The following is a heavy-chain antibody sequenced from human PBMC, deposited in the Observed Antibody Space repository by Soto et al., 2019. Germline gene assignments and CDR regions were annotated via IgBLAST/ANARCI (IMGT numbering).Heavy chain of an antibody. V-gene: IGHV4-39*01. J-gene: IGHJ4*02. Sequence: SETLSLTCTVSGGSISSSSYYWGWIRQPPGKGLEWIGSIYYSGSTYYNPSLKSRVTISVDTSKNQFSLKLSSVTAADTAVYYCARLAGSWMAAGNPIDYWGQGTLVTVSS. D-gene: IGHD6-13*01. CDR1: GGSISSSSYY. CDR3: ARLAGSWMAAGNPIDY. CDR2: IYYSGST.